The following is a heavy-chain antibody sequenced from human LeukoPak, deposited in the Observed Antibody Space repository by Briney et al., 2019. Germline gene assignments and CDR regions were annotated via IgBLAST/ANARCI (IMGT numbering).Heavy chain of an antibody. CDR1: GGSFGGYY. D-gene: IGHD2-21*01. CDR3: LTSVTAADTAVYYCARGPYYGGDCYLNSWYFDL. CDR2: INHSGST. V-gene: IGHV4-34*01. J-gene: IGHJ2*01. Sequence: SETLSLTCAVYGGSFGGYYWSWIRQPPGKGLEWIGEINHSGSTNYNPSLKSRVTISVDTSKNQFSLKLSSVDTSKNQFSLKLTSVTAADTAVYYCARGPYYGGDCYLNSWYFDLWGRGTLVTVSS.